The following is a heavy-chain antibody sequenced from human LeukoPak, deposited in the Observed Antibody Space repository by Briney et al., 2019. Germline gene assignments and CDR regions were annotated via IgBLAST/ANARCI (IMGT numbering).Heavy chain of an antibody. CDR2: IYTSGST. D-gene: IGHD1-14*01. V-gene: IGHV4-61*02. CDR1: GGSVSSGSYQ. J-gene: IGHJ4*02. CDR3: ARTEPGGKFAY. Sequence: PSQTLSLTCTVSGGSVSSGSYQWSWIRQPAGKGLEWIGRIYTSGSTNYDPSLESRVIISMGTSKNQFSLRLNSVTAADTAVYYCARTEPGGKFAYWGQGALVTVSS.